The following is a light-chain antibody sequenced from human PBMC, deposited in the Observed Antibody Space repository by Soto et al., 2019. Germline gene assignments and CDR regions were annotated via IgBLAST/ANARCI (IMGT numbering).Light chain of an antibody. J-gene: IGKJ2*01. CDR1: QSVSSSC. Sequence: EIAFKQSPATVSLSPGERDTLSCRASQSVSSSCLAWYQQKPGLAPRLLIYDASSRATGIPDRFSGSGSGTDFTLTISRLEPEDFAVYYCQQYGTSPYTFGQGTKLEIK. CDR2: DAS. V-gene: IGKV3D-20*01. CDR3: QQYGTSPYT.